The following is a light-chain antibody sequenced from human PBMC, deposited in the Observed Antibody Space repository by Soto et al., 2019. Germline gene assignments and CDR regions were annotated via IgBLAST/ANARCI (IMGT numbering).Light chain of an antibody. CDR3: EPEGRSLF. CDR1: QSVTSNY. J-gene: IGKJ5*01. CDR2: GAS. Sequence: EAVLTQSPGTLSLSPGERATLSCRASQSVTSNYLAWYQHKPGQAPRLLIYGASSSATGIPDRFSGSGSWTDFPLTSSRLEPEDGAEYYCEPEGRSLFFCQGTRLYIK. V-gene: IGKV3-20*01.